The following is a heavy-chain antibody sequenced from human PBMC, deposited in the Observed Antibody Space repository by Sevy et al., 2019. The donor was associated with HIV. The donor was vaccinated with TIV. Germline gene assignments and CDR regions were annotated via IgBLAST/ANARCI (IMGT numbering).Heavy chain of an antibody. Sequence: ASVKVSCKASGYTFTGYYMHWVRQAPGQGLEWMGRINPNSGGTNYAQKFQGTVTMTRDTSISTAYMELSRLRSDDTAVYYCAREGSIAAVGYYYYGMDVWGQGTTVTVSS. D-gene: IGHD6-6*01. V-gene: IGHV1-2*06. CDR2: INPNSGGT. CDR1: GYTFTGYY. J-gene: IGHJ6*02. CDR3: AREGSIAAVGYYYYGMDV.